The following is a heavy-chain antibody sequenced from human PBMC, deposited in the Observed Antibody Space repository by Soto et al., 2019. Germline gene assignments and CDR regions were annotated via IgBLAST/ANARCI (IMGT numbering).Heavy chain of an antibody. Sequence: GGSLRLSCAASGFTFSTYSMNWVRQAPGKGLEWVSYISGSGSTIYYAVSVKGRFTISRDNAKNSLYLQMNSLRAEDTAVYYCAKDEGRLLWFGELLYPFDYWGQGTLVTVSS. D-gene: IGHD3-10*01. CDR3: AKDEGRLLWFGELLYPFDY. J-gene: IGHJ4*02. V-gene: IGHV3-48*01. CDR2: ISGSGSTI. CDR1: GFTFSTYS.